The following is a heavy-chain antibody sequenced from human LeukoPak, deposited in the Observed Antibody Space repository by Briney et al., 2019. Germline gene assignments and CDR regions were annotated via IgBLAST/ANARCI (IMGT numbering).Heavy chain of an antibody. CDR1: GGSISSYY. V-gene: IGHV4-59*12. CDR3: ARGWGYCSSTSCYTTFDY. D-gene: IGHD2-2*02. J-gene: IGHJ4*02. Sequence: SETLSLTCTVSGGSISSYYWSWIRQPPGKGLEWIGYIYHSGSTYYNPSLKSRVTISVDRSKNQFSLKLSSVTAADTAVYYCARGWGYCSSTSCYTTFDYWGQGTLVTVSS. CDR2: IYHSGST.